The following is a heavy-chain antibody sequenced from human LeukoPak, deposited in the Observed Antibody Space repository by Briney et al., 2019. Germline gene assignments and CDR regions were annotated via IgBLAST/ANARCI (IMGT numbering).Heavy chain of an antibody. CDR3: ARGSETVAGDY. J-gene: IGHJ4*02. CDR2: LNPSAGST. D-gene: IGHD6-19*01. Sequence: ASVKVSCKASGYTFTSYYLHWMRQAPGQGLEWMGILNPSAGSTNYAQKFQGRVTMTRDTSTSTVYMELSSLRSEDTAMYYCARGSETVAGDYWGQGTLVTVSS. CDR1: GYTFTSYY. V-gene: IGHV1-46*01.